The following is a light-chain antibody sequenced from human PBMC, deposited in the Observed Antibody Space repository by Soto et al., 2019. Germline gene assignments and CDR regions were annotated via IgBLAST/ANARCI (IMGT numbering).Light chain of an antibody. CDR1: QGISRY. V-gene: IGKV1-9*01. J-gene: IGKJ4*01. CDR3: QQLNTYPVT. CDR2: AAS. Sequence: IQLTQSPSSLSASVGDSVTITCRASQGISRYLAWYQQKPGRATKLLISAASTLQSGVPSRFRGSGSGTDFTLSISSLQPEDVATYYCQQLNTYPVTFGGGTTVEVK.